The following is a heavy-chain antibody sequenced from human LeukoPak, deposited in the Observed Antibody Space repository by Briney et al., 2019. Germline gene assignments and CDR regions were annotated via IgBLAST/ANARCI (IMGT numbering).Heavy chain of an antibody. D-gene: IGHD6-19*01. CDR1: GFTFSSYA. Sequence: GGSLRLSRAASGFTFSSYAMDWLRQAPGKGLEWVSTISGSGSSTYYADSVKGRFTISRDNAKNTLYRQMSSLRAEDTAAYYCARGGVAVAELYCFDYWGQGSLGSVSS. V-gene: IGHV3-23*01. CDR2: ISGSGSST. J-gene: IGHJ4*02. CDR3: ARGGVAVAELYCFDY.